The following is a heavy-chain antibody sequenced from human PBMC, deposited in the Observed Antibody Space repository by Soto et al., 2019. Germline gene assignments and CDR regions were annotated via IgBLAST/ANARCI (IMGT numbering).Heavy chain of an antibody. J-gene: IGHJ5*02. D-gene: IGHD2-2*02. CDR2: IKSKTDGGTT. CDR3: TEVVPAAIRSWFDP. Sequence: GGSLRLSCAASGFTFSNAWMSWVRQAPGKGLEWVGRIKSKTDGGTTDYAAPVKGRFTISRDDSKNTLYLQMNSLKTEDTAVYYCTEVVPAAIRSWFDPWGQGTLVTVSS. V-gene: IGHV3-15*01. CDR1: GFTFSNAW.